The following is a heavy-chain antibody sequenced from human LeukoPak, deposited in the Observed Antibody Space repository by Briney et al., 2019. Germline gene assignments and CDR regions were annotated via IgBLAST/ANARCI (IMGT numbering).Heavy chain of an antibody. CDR2: IYYSGST. CDR1: GGSISSYY. J-gene: IGHJ3*02. D-gene: IGHD2-21*01. V-gene: IGHV4-59*08. Sequence: PSETLSLTCTVSGGSISSYYWSWIRQPPGKGLEWIGYIYYSGSTNYNPSLKSRVTISVDTSKNQFSLKLSSVTAADTAVYYRASLCGGECYSSAFDIWGQGTMVTVSS. CDR3: ASLCGGECYSSAFDI.